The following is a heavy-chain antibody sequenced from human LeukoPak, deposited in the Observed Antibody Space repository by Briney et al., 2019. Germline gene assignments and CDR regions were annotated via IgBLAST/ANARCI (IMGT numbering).Heavy chain of an antibody. Sequence: SVKVSCKASGYTFTSYGISWVRQAPGQGPEWMGGIIPIFGTANYAQKFQGRVTITADESTSTAYMELSSLRSEDTAVYYCARGGVVITGSDPWGQGTLVTVSS. CDR3: ARGGVVITGSDP. J-gene: IGHJ5*02. CDR2: IIPIFGTA. V-gene: IGHV1-69*13. D-gene: IGHD3-3*01. CDR1: GYTFTSYG.